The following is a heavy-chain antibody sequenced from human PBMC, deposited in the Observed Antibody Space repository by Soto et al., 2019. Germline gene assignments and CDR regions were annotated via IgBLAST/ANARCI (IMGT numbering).Heavy chain of an antibody. CDR1: GGTFSNYA. J-gene: IGHJ4*02. D-gene: IGHD5-12*01. V-gene: IGHV1-69*01. Sequence: QVQLVQSGAEVKKPGSSVKVSCKASGGTFSNYAINWVRQAPGQGLEWMGGIIPLFGTANYAQKFLGRVTITADESTSTAYLDLSSLRSEDTAVYYCARPVEMATISRSYLFYWGQGTLVTVSS. CDR3: ARPVEMATISRSYLFY. CDR2: IIPLFGTA.